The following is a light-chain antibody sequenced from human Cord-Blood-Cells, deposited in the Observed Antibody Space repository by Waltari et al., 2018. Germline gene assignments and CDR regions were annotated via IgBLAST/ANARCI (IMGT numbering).Light chain of an antibody. Sequence: DIQMTQSPSSLSASLGDRVTITCRASQSISSYLNWYQQKPGKAPKLLIYAASSLQSGVPSRFSGSGSGKDFTLTISSLQTEDFATYYCQQSYSTFWTFGQGTKVEIK. CDR3: QQSYSTFWT. V-gene: IGKV1-39*01. CDR2: AAS. J-gene: IGKJ1*01. CDR1: QSISSY.